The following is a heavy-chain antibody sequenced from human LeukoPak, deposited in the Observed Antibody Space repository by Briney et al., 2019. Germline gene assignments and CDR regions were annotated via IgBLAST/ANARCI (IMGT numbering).Heavy chain of an antibody. D-gene: IGHD4-17*01. V-gene: IGHV1-2*02. CDR2: INPNICVT. Sequence: ASVKLSCKASVYTFTGYYMHWVRQAPGQGPEWMGWINPNICVTEYAQKLQASVTMTTDSSISTDYMELRRLRSDDTAVYYCARGRGHDYGDYQRRNSFDSWGQGTMVTVSA. CDR3: ARGRGHDYGDYQRRNSFDS. CDR1: VYTFTGYY. J-gene: IGHJ3*02.